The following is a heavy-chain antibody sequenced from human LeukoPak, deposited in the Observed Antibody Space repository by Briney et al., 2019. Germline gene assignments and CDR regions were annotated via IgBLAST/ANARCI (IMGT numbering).Heavy chain of an antibody. CDR2: IYKDGST. CDR3: ARGGVRDCSSTSCYHD. CDR1: GFTVNSHY. V-gene: IGHV3-66*01. J-gene: IGHJ4*02. Sequence: GGSLRLSCAASGFTVNSHYMSWVRQAPGKGLEWVSVIYKDGSTYYAEFVKGRFTISRDSSKNTLFLQMVSLRAEDTAVYYCARGGVRDCSSTSCYHDWGQGTLVTVSS. D-gene: IGHD2-2*01.